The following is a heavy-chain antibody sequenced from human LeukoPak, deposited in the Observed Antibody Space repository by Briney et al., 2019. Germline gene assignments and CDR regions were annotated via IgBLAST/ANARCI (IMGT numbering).Heavy chain of an antibody. D-gene: IGHD2-15*01. CDR1: GGSFSGYY. CDR2: INHNGST. V-gene: IGHV4-34*01. CDR3: ARGRRESCSGGSCRLRRVNWFDP. Sequence: SETLSLTCAVYGGSFSGYYWSWIRQPPGKGMELIGEINHNGSTNYNPSLKSRVTISVDTSKNQFSLKLSSVTAADTAGYYCARGRRESCSGGSCRLRRVNWFDPWGQETLVTVSS. J-gene: IGHJ5*02.